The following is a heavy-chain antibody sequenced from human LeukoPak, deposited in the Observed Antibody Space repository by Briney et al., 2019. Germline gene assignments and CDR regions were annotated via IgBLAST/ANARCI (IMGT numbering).Heavy chain of an antibody. J-gene: IGHJ4*02. V-gene: IGHV3-33*01. CDR2: IWNAGTNT. CDR3: VGDTPPGGDFYLDY. CDR1: GFSFSTYG. Sequence: GGSLRLSCAASGFSFSTYGMHWVRQAPGKGLEWVALIWNAGTNTYYADSVKGRFTITRDNSKNTLYLQMNSLRAEDTAVYYCVGDTPPGGDFYLDYWGQGTLVIVSS. D-gene: IGHD3-16*01.